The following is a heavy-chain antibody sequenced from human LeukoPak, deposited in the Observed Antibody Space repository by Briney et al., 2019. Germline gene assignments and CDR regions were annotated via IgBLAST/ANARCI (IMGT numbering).Heavy chain of an antibody. D-gene: IGHD1-1*01. CDR2: MYYTGRN. CDR1: GGSISSSIHS. V-gene: IGHV4-39*01. J-gene: IGHJ5*02. CDR3: AQSLGSGNWIGNWFDP. Sequence: SETLSLTCTVSGGSISSSIHSWGWLPQPPGKGLEWTGTMYYTGRNYYNPSVESRLTISVDKSKNQFSLKLTSVTAADTAIYYCAQSLGSGNWIGNWFDPWGQGTLVTVSS.